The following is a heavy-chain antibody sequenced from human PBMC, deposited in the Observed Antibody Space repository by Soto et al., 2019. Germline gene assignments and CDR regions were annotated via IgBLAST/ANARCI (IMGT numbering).Heavy chain of an antibody. CDR3: ARLDTAMVKLYYYYGMDV. CDR2: ISYDGSNK. J-gene: IGHJ6*02. V-gene: IGHV3-30-3*01. D-gene: IGHD5-18*01. CDR1: GFTFSSYA. Sequence: GGSLRLSCAASGFTFSSYAMHWVRQAPGKGLEWVAVISYDGSNKYYADSVKGRFTISRDNSKNTLYLQMNSLRAEDTAVYYCARLDTAMVKLYYYYGMDVWGQGTTVTVSS.